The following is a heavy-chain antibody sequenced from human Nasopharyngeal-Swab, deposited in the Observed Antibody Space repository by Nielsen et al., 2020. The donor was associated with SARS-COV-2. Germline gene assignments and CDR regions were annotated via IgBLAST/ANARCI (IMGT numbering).Heavy chain of an antibody. Sequence: ASVNVSCKASGYTYTSYDINWVRQATGQGLEWMGWMNPNSGNTGYAQKFQGRVTMTRNTSISTAYMELSSLRSEDTAVYYCARDTTYYYDSSGPSGYYYMDVWGKGTTVTVSS. CDR2: MNPNSGNT. J-gene: IGHJ6*03. CDR3: ARDTTYYYDSSGPSGYYYMDV. V-gene: IGHV1-8*01. CDR1: GYTYTSYD. D-gene: IGHD3-22*01.